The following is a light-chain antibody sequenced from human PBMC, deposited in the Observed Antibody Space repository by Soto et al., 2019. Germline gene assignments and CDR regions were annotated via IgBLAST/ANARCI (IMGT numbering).Light chain of an antibody. CDR3: QQYLSSPPYG. J-gene: IGKJ2*03. Sequence: EIVLTQSPGTLSLSPGERATLSCRASQTISSYLAWYQHKPGQAPSLLIYDASSRATGIPDRFSGSGSGTDFTLTISRLEPEDFAVYYCQQYLSSPPYGFGLGTKLEIK. CDR2: DAS. V-gene: IGKV3-20*01. CDR1: QTISSY.